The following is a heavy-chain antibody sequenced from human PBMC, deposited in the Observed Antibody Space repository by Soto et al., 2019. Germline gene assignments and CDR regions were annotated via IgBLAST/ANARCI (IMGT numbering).Heavy chain of an antibody. V-gene: IGHV1-18*01. Sequence: QVQLVQSGAEVKKPGASVKVSCKSSGYPFTHYGITWVRQAPGQGLEWMGWISPFNGNTNYGQTFQGRVTLTTDTSTSTVYMEQRSLRSDDTAVYYCARDQSFDRSYYYGIDFWGQGTTVTVSS. CDR1: GYPFTHYG. J-gene: IGHJ6*02. CDR3: ARDQSFDRSYYYGIDF. CDR2: ISPFNGNT. D-gene: IGHD3-22*01.